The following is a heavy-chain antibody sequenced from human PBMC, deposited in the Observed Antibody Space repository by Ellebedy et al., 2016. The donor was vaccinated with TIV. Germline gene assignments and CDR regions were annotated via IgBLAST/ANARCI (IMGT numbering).Heavy chain of an antibody. J-gene: IGHJ4*02. V-gene: IGHV3-33*08. D-gene: IGHD3-16*02. Sequence: GESLKISCAASGFTFSSYGMHWVRQAPGKGLEWVAVIWYDGSNKYYADSVKGRFTISRDNSKNTVYLQMNSLRAEDTAEYYCARGRYDYVWGSYRLLDYWGQGTLVTVSS. CDR1: GFTFSSYG. CDR3: ARGRYDYVWGSYRLLDY. CDR2: IWYDGSNK.